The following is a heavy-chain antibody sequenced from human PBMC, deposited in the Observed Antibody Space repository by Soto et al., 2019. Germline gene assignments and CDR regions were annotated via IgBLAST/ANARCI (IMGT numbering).Heavy chain of an antibody. CDR3: ARYGPSGSRGCDY. D-gene: IGHD1-26*01. J-gene: IGHJ4*02. Sequence: EVQLVQSGAEVKKPGESLKISCKSSGYIFSTYWIAWVRQMPGKGLEWMGIIYPGDSDTRYSPAFEGQVTISADKSISTAYLQWSSLKASDTAMYYCARYGPSGSRGCDYWGQGTLVTVSS. V-gene: IGHV5-51*01. CDR2: IYPGDSDT. CDR1: GYIFSTYW.